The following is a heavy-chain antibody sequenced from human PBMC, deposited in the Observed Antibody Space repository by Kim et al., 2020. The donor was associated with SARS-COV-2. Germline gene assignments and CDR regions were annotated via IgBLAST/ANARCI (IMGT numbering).Heavy chain of an antibody. CDR3: ARARYSGYDPLDY. V-gene: IGHV4-30-2*01. D-gene: IGHD5-12*01. J-gene: IGHJ4*02. Sequence: YNPSLKSRVTISVDRSKNQFSLKLSSVTAADTAVYYCARARYSGYDPLDYWGQGTLVTVSS.